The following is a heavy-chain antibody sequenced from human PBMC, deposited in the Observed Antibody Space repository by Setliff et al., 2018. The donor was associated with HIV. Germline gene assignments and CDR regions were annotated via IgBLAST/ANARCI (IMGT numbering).Heavy chain of an antibody. J-gene: IGHJ4*02. V-gene: IGHV4-59*08. CDR1: GVSISSYY. CDR2: IDNSGST. CDR3: GRLSETAMASFDS. Sequence: PSETLSLTCTVSGVSISSYYWSWIRQPPGKGLEWIGYIDNSGSTKYNPSLKSRVTISVDTPKKQFSLKLTSVTAADTAVYYCGRLSETAMASFDSWGQGTLVTVS. D-gene: IGHD5-18*01.